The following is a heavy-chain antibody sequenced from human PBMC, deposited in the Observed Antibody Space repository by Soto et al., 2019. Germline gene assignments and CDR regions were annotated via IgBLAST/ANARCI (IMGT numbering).Heavy chain of an antibody. CDR3: SREECGGSCYRLDY. CDR1: GYTFTSYD. Sequence: ASVKVSCKASGYTFTSYDINWVRQATGQGLEWMGWMNPNSGNTGYAQKFQGRVTMTRNTSISTAYMELSSLRSEDTAVYYCSREECGGSCYRLDYWGQGTLVTVSS. CDR2: MNPNSGNT. V-gene: IGHV1-8*01. J-gene: IGHJ4*02. D-gene: IGHD2-15*01.